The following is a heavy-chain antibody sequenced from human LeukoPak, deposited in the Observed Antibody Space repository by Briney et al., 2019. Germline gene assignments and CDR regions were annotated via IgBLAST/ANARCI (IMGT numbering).Heavy chain of an antibody. CDR1: GCSISSGGYY. CDR3: ARDQRAQLWSYFDY. V-gene: IGHV4-31*03. J-gene: IGHJ4*02. CDR2: IYYSGST. Sequence: SETLSLTCTVSGCSISSGGYYWSWIRQHPGKALEWIGYIYYSGSTYYNPSLKSRLTISVDTSKNQFSLKLSSVTAADTAVYYCARDQRAQLWSYFDYWGQGTLVTVSS. D-gene: IGHD5-18*01.